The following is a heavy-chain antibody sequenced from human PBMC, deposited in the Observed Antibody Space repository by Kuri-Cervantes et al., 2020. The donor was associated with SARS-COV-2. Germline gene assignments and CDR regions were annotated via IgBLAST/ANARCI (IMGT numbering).Heavy chain of an antibody. CDR3: ARERILPRRAFGYEFDY. D-gene: IGHD5-12*01. CDR1: GYTFTSYA. V-gene: IGHV1-3*01. CDR2: INAGNGNT. Sequence: ASVNVSCKATGYTFTSYAMHWVRQAPGQRLEWMGWINAGNGNTKYSQKFQGGVTITRDTSASTAYMELSSLRSEDTAVYYCARERILPRRAFGYEFDYWGQGTLVTVSS. J-gene: IGHJ4*02.